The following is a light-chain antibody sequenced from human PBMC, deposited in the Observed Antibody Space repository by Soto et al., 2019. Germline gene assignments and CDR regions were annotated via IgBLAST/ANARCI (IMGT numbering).Light chain of an antibody. CDR3: QQRSNWPT. J-gene: IGKJ4*01. V-gene: IGKV3-11*01. CDR2: DAS. Sequence: EIVLTQSPATLSLSPGERATLSCRASQSVSSYLAWYRQKPGQAPRLLIYDASNRATGIPARFSGSGSVTDFTLTISSLEPEDFAVYYCQQRSNWPTFGGGTKVEIK. CDR1: QSVSSY.